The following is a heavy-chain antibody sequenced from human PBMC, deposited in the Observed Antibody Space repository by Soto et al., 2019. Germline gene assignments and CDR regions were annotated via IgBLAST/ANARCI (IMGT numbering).Heavy chain of an antibody. Sequence: QVQLLQSGAEVKKPGASVKVSCKASGYTFTGYYMHWVRQAPGQGLEWMGWINPNSGGTNYAQKFQGWVTMTRDTSISTAYMELSRLRSDDTAVYYCARGCSGGSCYSGLDYWGQGTLVTVSS. D-gene: IGHD2-15*01. CDR3: ARGCSGGSCYSGLDY. V-gene: IGHV1-2*04. CDR2: INPNSGGT. J-gene: IGHJ4*02. CDR1: GYTFTGYY.